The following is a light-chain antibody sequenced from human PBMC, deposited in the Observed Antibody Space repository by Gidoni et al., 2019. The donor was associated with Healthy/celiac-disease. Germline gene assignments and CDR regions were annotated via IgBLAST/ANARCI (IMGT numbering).Light chain of an antibody. Sequence: TLSVSPGERATLSCRASQSVSSNLAWYQQKPGQAPRLLIDGASTRATGIPARFSGSGSGTEFTLTISSLQSEDFAVYYCQQYNNWPPGLFTFGPGTKVDIK. CDR3: QQYNNWPPGLFT. CDR2: GAS. V-gene: IGKV3-15*01. J-gene: IGKJ3*01. CDR1: QSVSSN.